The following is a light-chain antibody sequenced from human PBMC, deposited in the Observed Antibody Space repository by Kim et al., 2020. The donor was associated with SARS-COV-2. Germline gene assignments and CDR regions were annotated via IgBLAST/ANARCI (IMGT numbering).Light chain of an antibody. CDR3: QQTFSTQYS. J-gene: IGKJ2*03. Sequence: ASVGDKDTITCRATQSVSINLNWYQNRTEKAPRLLIYGGSTLQSGVQSRFSGSGYGTGFTLTISSLQPEDFAIYYCQQTFSTQYSFGQGTKLEIK. CDR2: GGS. V-gene: IGKV1-39*01. CDR1: QSVSIN.